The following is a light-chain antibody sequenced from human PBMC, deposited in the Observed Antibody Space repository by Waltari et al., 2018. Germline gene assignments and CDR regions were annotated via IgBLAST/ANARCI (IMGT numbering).Light chain of an antibody. CDR3: QHQYTAPFT. Sequence: DIQMTQSPSSLSASVGDSVTITCRASQTINNYLSWFRQKPGKAPELLIYGVSSLQSGVPSRFSGSRSGTDFNLTSNSLQPEDFATYYCQHQYTAPFTFGPGTKVDVK. V-gene: IGKV1-39*01. CDR1: QTINNY. CDR2: GVS. J-gene: IGKJ3*01.